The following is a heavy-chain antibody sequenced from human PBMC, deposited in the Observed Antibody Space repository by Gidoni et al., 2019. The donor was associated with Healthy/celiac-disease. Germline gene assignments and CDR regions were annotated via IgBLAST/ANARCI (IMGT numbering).Heavy chain of an antibody. Sequence: QVQLQESGPGLVKPSETLSLTCTVSGGSISSYYWSWIRQPPGKGLEWNGYIYYSGSTNYNPSLKSRVTISVDTSKNQFSLKLSSVTAADTAVYYCARTGTTESWFDPWGQGTLVTVS. CDR1: GGSISSYY. V-gene: IGHV4-59*01. CDR2: IYYSGST. D-gene: IGHD1-7*01. CDR3: ARTGTTESWFDP. J-gene: IGHJ5*02.